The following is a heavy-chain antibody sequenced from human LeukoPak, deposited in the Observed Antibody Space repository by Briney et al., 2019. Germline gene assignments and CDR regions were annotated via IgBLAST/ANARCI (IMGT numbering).Heavy chain of an antibody. CDR3: ARGVSKYFQH. Sequence: PGGSLRLSCAASGFTFSSYSMNWVRLAPGKGLEWVSSISSSSSYIYYADSVKGRFTISRDNAKNSLYLQMNSLRAEDTAVYYCARGVSKYFQHWGQGTLVTVSS. CDR1: GFTFSSYS. V-gene: IGHV3-21*01. CDR2: ISSSSSYI. D-gene: IGHD2/OR15-2a*01. J-gene: IGHJ1*01.